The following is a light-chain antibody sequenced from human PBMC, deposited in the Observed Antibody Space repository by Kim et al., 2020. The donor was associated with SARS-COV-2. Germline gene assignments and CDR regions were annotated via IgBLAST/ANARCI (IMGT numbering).Light chain of an antibody. CDR1: QGSSNY. CDR2: AAS. CDR3: QKYNSALWT. Sequence: ASVGDRVTITCRASQGSSNYLAWYQQKPEKVPKLLIYAASTLQSGDPSRFSGSGSGTDFTLTISSLQPEDVATYYCQKYNSALWTFGQGTKVDIK. V-gene: IGKV1-27*01. J-gene: IGKJ1*01.